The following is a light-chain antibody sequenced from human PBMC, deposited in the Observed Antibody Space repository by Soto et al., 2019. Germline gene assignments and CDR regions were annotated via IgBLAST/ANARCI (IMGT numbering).Light chain of an antibody. CDR1: QSLLHSNGYNY. Sequence: EIVMTQSPLSLPVTPGEPASISCRSSQSLLHSNGYNYLDWYLQKPGQSPQLLIYLGSNRASGVPDRFSGSGSGTDFTLKISRVEAEDVGVYYCMQGTHWPWTFGQGTKVDIK. CDR3: MQGTHWPWT. CDR2: LGS. J-gene: IGKJ1*01. V-gene: IGKV2-28*01.